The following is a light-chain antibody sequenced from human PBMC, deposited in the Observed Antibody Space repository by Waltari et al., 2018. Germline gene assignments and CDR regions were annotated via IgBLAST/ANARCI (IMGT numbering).Light chain of an antibody. CDR3: SSYTNTGDTLV. Sequence: QSALTQPPSVSGSPGQSVTISCTGTSSDVGGYNRVSWYQQSPGTAPKLILYDVNIRPSGVPGRFSGSQSGYTASLTISGLQAEDEGHYYCSSYTNTGDTLVFGGGTELTVL. CDR2: DVN. CDR1: SSDVGGYNR. V-gene: IGLV2-18*02. J-gene: IGLJ2*01.